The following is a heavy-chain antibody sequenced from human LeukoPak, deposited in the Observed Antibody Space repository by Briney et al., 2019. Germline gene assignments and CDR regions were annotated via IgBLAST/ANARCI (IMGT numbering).Heavy chain of an antibody. CDR1: GFTVSSNY. CDR3: AKDKDSDGWGPAAFDI. Sequence: PGGSLRLSCAASGFTVSSNYMSWVRQAPGKGLEWVSVIYSGGKTFYADSVKGRFTISRDNSKNTLYLQMNSLRAEDTAVYYCAKDKDSDGWGPAAFDIWGQGTMVTVSS. V-gene: IGHV3-53*01. D-gene: IGHD1-26*01. CDR2: IYSGGKT. J-gene: IGHJ3*02.